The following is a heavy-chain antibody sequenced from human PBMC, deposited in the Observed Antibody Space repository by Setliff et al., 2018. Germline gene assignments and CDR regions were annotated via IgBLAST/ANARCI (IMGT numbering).Heavy chain of an antibody. J-gene: IGHJ6*03. CDR1: GITFSTYS. CDR2: ISSRSDII. V-gene: IGHV3-48*01. CDR3: ATNPRKGRSGGYYYDDPYYYYMDV. Sequence: PGKSLKISCAASGITFSTYSMNWVRQAPGKGLEWVSYISSRSDIIYYADSVKGRFTISRDNAKNSLYLQVNSLRAEDTAVYYCATNPRKGRSGGYYYDDPYYYYMDVWGKGTAVTV. D-gene: IGHD3-22*01.